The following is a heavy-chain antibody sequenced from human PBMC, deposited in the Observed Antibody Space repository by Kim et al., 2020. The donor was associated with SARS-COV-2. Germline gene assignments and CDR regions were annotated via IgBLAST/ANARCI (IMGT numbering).Heavy chain of an antibody. Sequence: TTYAQKVWGRVTVTRDTSTSTLYMELTSLRSEDTAVYYCAREGESLKHFDYWGQGTLVTVSS. CDR2: T. D-gene: IGHD3-16*01. V-gene: IGHV1-46*01. J-gene: IGHJ4*02. CDR3: AREGESLKHFDY.